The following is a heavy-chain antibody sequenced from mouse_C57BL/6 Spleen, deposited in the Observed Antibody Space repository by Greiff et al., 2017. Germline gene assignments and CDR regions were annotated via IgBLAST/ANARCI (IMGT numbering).Heavy chain of an antibody. D-gene: IGHD1-1*01. V-gene: IGHV3-6*01. J-gene: IGHJ4*01. CDR2: ISYDGSN. CDR1: GYSITSGYY. CDR3: ARAYGSRYAMDY. Sequence: EVKLQESGPGLVKPSQSLSLTCSVTGYSITSGYYWNWIRQFPGNKLEWMGYISYDGSNNYNPSLKNRISITRDTSKNQFFLKLNSVTTEDTATYYCARAYGSRYAMDYWGQGTSVTVSS.